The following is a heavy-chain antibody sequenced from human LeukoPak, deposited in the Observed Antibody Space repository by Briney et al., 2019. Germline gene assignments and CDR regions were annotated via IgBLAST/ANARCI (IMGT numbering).Heavy chain of an antibody. V-gene: IGHV3-23*01. CDR1: GFTFTSYA. Sequence: GGSLRLSCAASGFTFTSYAMSWVRQAPGKGLEWVSAISGNGGATYYADSVKGRSTISRDNSKNTLHLQMNNLRAEDTALYYCAKATTAIVVDNFFDYWGQGTLVSVSS. D-gene: IGHD3-22*01. J-gene: IGHJ4*02. CDR2: ISGNGGAT. CDR3: AKATTAIVVDNFFDY.